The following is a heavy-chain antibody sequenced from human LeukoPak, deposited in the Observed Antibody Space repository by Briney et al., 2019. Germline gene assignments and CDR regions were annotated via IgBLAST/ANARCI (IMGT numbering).Heavy chain of an antibody. CDR3: ARGGPWSSSWTLDY. J-gene: IGHJ4*02. CDR2: ISSSGSGGNT. Sequence: GGTLRLSCAASGVTLSSYAMSWARQAPGKGLEWVSGISSSGSGGNTYYADSVKGRFTISRDFSKNTLYLQMNSLRAEDTAVYYCARGGPWSSSWTLDYWGQGTLVTVSS. D-gene: IGHD6-13*01. CDR1: GVTLSSYA. V-gene: IGHV3-23*01.